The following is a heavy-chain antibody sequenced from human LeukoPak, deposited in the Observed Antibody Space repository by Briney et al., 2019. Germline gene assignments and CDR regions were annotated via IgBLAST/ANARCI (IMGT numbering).Heavy chain of an antibody. D-gene: IGHD4-17*01. CDR3: ARALWRYGDSVRSFDAFDI. CDR1: GFTFSSYA. J-gene: IGHJ3*02. V-gene: IGHV3-30*04. Sequence: GGSLRLSCAASGFTFSSYAMHWVRQAPGKGLEWVTLISFDGNNKYYADSVKGRFTISRDNAKNSLYLQMNSLRAEDTALYYCARALWRYGDSVRSFDAFDIWGQGTMVTVSS. CDR2: ISFDGNNK.